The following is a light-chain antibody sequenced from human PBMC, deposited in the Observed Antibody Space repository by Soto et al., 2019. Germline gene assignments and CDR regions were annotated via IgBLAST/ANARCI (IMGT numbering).Light chain of an antibody. V-gene: IGLV1-40*01. CDR3: QSNDSSLSGSV. CDR2: GNN. Sequence: QPVLTQPPSVSGAPGQRVTISCAGSSSNIGAGYDVHWYQQLPGTAPKLLIFGNNNRPSGVPDRFSGSKSGTSASLAITGLQAEDEADYYCQSNDSSLSGSVFGGGTKLTVL. CDR1: SSNIGAGYD. J-gene: IGLJ3*02.